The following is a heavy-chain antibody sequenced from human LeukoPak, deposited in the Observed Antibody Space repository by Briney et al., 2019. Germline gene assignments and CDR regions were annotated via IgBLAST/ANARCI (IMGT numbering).Heavy chain of an antibody. CDR2: LSFDGSNK. CDR3: ARDQSGYYYDSSGYYSGPDY. J-gene: IGHJ4*02. D-gene: IGHD3-22*01. Sequence: GRSLRLSCAASDLTFGSFAFNWAPKVPAKGLGGVPVLSFDGSNKYYADSVKGRFTISRDNSKNTLYLQMNSLRAEDTAVYYCARDQSGYYYDSSGYYSGPDYWGQGTLVTVSS. CDR1: DLTFGSFA. V-gene: IGHV3-30-3*01.